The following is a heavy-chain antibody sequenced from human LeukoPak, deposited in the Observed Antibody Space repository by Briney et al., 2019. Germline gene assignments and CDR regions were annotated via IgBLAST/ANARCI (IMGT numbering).Heavy chain of an antibody. CDR1: GGSISSYY. CDR2: IYTSGST. D-gene: IGHD3-16*02. Sequence: PSETLSLTCTVSGGSISSYYWSWIRQPAGKGLEWIGRIYTSGSTNYNPSLKSRVTMSVDTSKNQFSLKLSSVTAADTAVYYCARGGDYVWGSYRGEENWFDPWGQGTLVAVSS. CDR3: ARGGDYVWGSYRGEENWFDP. V-gene: IGHV4-4*07. J-gene: IGHJ5*02.